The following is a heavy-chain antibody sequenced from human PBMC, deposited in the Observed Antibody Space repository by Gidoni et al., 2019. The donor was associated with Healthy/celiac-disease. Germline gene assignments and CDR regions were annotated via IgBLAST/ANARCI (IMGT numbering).Heavy chain of an antibody. V-gene: IGHV4-59*01. CDR1: GGYISSYY. J-gene: IGHJ4*02. CDR3: ARVSLELYYFDY. D-gene: IGHD1-26*01. Sequence: QVQLQESGPGLGTPSETLSLTCTVSGGYISSYYWSWIRQPPGKGLEWIGYIYYSGSTNYNPSRKSRVTISVDTSKNQFSLKLSSVTAADTAVYYCARVSLELYYFDYWGQGTLVTVSS. CDR2: IYYSGST.